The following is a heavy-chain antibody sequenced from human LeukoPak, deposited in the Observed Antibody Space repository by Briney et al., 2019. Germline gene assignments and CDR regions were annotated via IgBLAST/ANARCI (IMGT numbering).Heavy chain of an antibody. D-gene: IGHD3-22*01. CDR1: GGSISSSSYY. CDR3: ARHWARGDSSGYGYYYMDV. CDR2: IYYSGST. J-gene: IGHJ6*03. Sequence: PSETLSLTCTVSGGSISSSSYYWGWIRQPPGKGLEWIGSIYYSGSTYYNPSLKSRVTISVDASKNQFSLKLSSVTAADTAVYYCARHWARGDSSGYGYYYMDVWGKGTTVTISS. V-gene: IGHV4-39*01.